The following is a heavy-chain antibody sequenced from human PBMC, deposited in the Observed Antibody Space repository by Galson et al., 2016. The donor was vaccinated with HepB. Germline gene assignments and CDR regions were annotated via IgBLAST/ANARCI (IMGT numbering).Heavy chain of an antibody. J-gene: IGHJ4*02. V-gene: IGHV1-69*13. D-gene: IGHD2-21*02. CDR3: ARGGPSNQALLFPEPLRT. Sequence: SVKVSCKASGGTFRNFRIDWVRQAPGQGPEWMGGIIPLSQTPNYAQKFQVRVTITADESTSSSYMEVPSLKSEDTAVYYCARGGPSNQALLFPEPLRTWGQGTLFTVSS. CDR1: GGTFRNFR. CDR2: IIPLSQTP.